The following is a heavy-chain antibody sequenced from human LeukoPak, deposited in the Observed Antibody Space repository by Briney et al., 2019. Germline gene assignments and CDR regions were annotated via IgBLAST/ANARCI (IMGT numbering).Heavy chain of an antibody. CDR2: IYSSGST. D-gene: IGHD2-15*01. Sequence: PGGSLRLSCAVSGFTVSSNYMSWVRQAPGRGLEWVSVIYSSGSTYYADSVKGRFTISRDNSKNTLYLQMSSLRAEDTAVYYCARAVGLYYYHMDVWGKGTTVTVSS. CDR3: ARAVGLYYYHMDV. J-gene: IGHJ6*03. CDR1: GFTVSSNY. V-gene: IGHV3-53*01.